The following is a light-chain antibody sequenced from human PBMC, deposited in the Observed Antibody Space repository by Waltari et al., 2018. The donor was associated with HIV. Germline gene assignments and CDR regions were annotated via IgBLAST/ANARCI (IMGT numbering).Light chain of an antibody. CDR2: GAS. CDR3: QQYHNWPRT. V-gene: IGKV3-15*01. CDR1: QSVSSN. J-gene: IGKJ1*01. Sequence: GEKVTLSCRASQSVSSNLAWYQQKPGQAPGLLIYGASTRAAGIPARFSGSGAGREFTLSISSLQSEDFAVYYCQQYHNWPRTFGQGTKVEI.